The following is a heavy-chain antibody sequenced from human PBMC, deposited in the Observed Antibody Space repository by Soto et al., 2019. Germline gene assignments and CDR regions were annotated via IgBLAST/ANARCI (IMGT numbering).Heavy chain of an antibody. CDR2: IYSGGST. V-gene: IGHV3-53*04. CDR3: ASLPVRPNYYYYYYMDV. J-gene: IGHJ6*03. D-gene: IGHD3-10*01. Sequence: EVQLVESGGGLVQPGGSLRLSCAASGFTVSSNYMSWVRQAPGKGLEWVSVIYSGGSTYYADSVKGRFTISRHNSKNTLYLQMNSLRAEDTAVYYCASLPVRPNYYYYYYMDVWGKGTTVTVSS. CDR1: GFTVSSNY.